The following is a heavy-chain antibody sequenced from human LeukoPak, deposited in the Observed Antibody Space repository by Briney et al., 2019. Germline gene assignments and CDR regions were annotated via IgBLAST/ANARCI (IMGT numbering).Heavy chain of an antibody. J-gene: IGHJ4*02. D-gene: IGHD5-12*01. CDR2: INHSGST. CDR1: GGSFSGYY. CDR3: ARARGYSGYDRLDY. V-gene: IGHV4-34*01. Sequence: SETLSLTCAVYGGSFSGYYWSWIRQPPGKGLEWIGEINHSGSTNYNPSLKSRVTISVDTSKNQFSLKLSSVTAADTAVYYCARARGYSGYDRLDYWGQGTLVTVSS.